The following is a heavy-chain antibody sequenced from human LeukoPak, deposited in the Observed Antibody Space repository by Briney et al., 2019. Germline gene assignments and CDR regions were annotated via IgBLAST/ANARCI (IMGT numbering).Heavy chain of an antibody. V-gene: IGHV4-31*03. CDR1: GGSISSGDYF. J-gene: IGHJ4*02. CDR2: IYYSGTT. Sequence: PSETLSLTCTVSGGSISSGDYFWSWIRQHPGKGLEWIGYIYYSGTTYYNPSLKSRVTVSVDTSRNQFSLKLSSVTAADTAVYYCATSYGDSTSIFDYWGQGILVTVSS. CDR3: ATSYGDSTSIFDY. D-gene: IGHD2-21*02.